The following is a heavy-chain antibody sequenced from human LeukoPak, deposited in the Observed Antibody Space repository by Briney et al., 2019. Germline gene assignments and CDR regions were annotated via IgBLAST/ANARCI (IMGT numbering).Heavy chain of an antibody. Sequence: PSETLSLTCTVSGGSISSSSYYWGWIRQPPGERLERIGSIYYSGSTYYNPSLKSRVTISVDTSKNQFSLKLSSVTAADTAVYYCASSDSSGYYPRGDYWGQGTLVTVSS. J-gene: IGHJ4*02. CDR2: IYYSGST. D-gene: IGHD3-22*01. CDR3: ASSDSSGYYPRGDY. V-gene: IGHV4-39*01. CDR1: GGSISSSSYY.